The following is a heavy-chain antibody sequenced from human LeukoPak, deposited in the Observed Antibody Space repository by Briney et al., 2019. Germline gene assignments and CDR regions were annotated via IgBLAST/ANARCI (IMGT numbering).Heavy chain of an antibody. CDR1: GHTFTSYD. Sequence: GASVKVSCKASGHTFTSYDINWVRQATGQGLEWMGWMNPNSGNTGYAQKFQGRVTMTRNTSISTAYMELSSLRSEDTAVYYCARGQDSTKYYYYYYMDVWGKGTTVTVSS. CDR2: MNPNSGNT. D-gene: IGHD2-2*01. J-gene: IGHJ6*03. V-gene: IGHV1-8*01. CDR3: ARGQDSTKYYYYYYMDV.